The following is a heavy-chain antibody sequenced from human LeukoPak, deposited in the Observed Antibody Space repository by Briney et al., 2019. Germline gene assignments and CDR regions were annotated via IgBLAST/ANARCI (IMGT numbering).Heavy chain of an antibody. V-gene: IGHV4-39*01. J-gene: IGHJ4*02. CDR1: GDSISSSSYY. CDR3: ARGVWIYSY. Sequence: ETVSLTCTVSGDSISSSSYYWGWIRQPPGKGLEWMGSIYYSGSTYYNPSLKSRVTVSVDTSKNQFSLKLTSVTAADTAVYYCARGVWIYSYWGQGTLVTFS. D-gene: IGHD5-12*01. CDR2: IYYSGST.